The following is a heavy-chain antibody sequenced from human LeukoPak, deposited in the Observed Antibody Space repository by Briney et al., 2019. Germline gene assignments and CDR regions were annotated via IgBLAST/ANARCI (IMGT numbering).Heavy chain of an antibody. J-gene: IGHJ6*03. D-gene: IGHD6-6*01. CDR3: AREVAARPYYYYMDV. CDR1: GGSISSYY. Sequence: SETLSLTCSVSGGSISSYYWSWIRQPAGKGLEWIGRIYTSGSTNYNPSLKSRVTMSVDTSKNQFSLKLSSVTAADTAVYYCAREVAARPYYYYMDVWGKGTTVTVSS. V-gene: IGHV4-4*07. CDR2: IYTSGST.